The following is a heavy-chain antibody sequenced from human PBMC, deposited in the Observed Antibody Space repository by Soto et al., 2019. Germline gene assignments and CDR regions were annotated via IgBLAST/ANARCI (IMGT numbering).Heavy chain of an antibody. CDR2: ISSSSSTI. Sequence: GGSLRLSCAASGFTFSSYSMNWVRQAPGKGLEWVSYISSSSSTIYYADSVKGRFTISRDNAKNSLYLQMNSLRAEDTAVYYCARVGSRKKYYGDYELFDYWGQGTLVTVSS. CDR3: ARVGSRKKYYGDYELFDY. J-gene: IGHJ4*02. D-gene: IGHD4-17*01. V-gene: IGHV3-48*01. CDR1: GFTFSSYS.